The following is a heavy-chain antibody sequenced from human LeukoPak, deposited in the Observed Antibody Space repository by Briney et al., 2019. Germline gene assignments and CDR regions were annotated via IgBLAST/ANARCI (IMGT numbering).Heavy chain of an antibody. Sequence: GSSVKVSCKASGGTFSSYAISWVRQAPGQGLEWMGGIIPIFGTANYAQKFQGRVTITTDESTSTAYMELSSLRSEDTAVYYCARDFGSSATQAWYMDVWGKGTTVTVSS. J-gene: IGHJ6*03. CDR1: GGTFSSYA. CDR2: IIPIFGTA. D-gene: IGHD6-19*01. CDR3: ARDFGSSATQAWYMDV. V-gene: IGHV1-69*05.